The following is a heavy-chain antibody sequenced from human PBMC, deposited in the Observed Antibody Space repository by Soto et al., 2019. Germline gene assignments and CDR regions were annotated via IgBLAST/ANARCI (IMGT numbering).Heavy chain of an antibody. CDR2: IYYSGST. D-gene: IGHD2-15*01. CDR3: ARDSVVAAGFDP. Sequence: SETLSLTCTVSGGSISSGGYYWSWIRQHPGKGLEWIGYIYYSGSTYYNPSLKSRVTISVDTSKNQFSLKLSSVTAADTAVYYCARDSVVAAGFDPWGQGTLVTVPS. J-gene: IGHJ5*02. V-gene: IGHV4-31*03. CDR1: GGSISSGGYY.